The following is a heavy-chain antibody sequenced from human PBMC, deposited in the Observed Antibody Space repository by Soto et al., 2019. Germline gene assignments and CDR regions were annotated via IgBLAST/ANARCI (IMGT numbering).Heavy chain of an antibody. D-gene: IGHD3-22*01. CDR1: GYTFTTYG. J-gene: IGHJ4*02. CDR2: ISTYDGYT. V-gene: IGHV1-18*01. CDR3: ARTKLHYDSSGYYCDYFDY. Sequence: QVQLVQSGAEVKKPGASVKVSCKAFGYTFTTYGISWVRQAPGQGLEWMGWISTYDGYTNYAQKFQGRVTMTTDTSPSTAYMELRSLRSDDTAVYYCARTKLHYDSSGYYCDYFDYWGQGPLVTVSS.